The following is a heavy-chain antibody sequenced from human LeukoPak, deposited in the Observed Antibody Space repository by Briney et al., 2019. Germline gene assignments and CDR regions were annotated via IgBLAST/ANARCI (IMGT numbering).Heavy chain of an antibody. CDR3: TRDFGHSALAN. V-gene: IGHV3-33*01. CDR2: IWHDGTNK. Sequence: GGSLRLSCAASGFTFSNYGMHWVRQAPGKGLEWVAVIWHDGTNKYYADSVKGRFTISRDNSKNTLYLQMNSLRAEDPSVYYCTRDFGHSALANWGQGVLVTVSS. D-gene: IGHD5-18*01. J-gene: IGHJ4*01. CDR1: GFTFSNYG.